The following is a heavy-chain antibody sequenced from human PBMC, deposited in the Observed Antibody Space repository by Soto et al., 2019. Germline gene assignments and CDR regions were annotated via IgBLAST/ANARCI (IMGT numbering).Heavy chain of an antibody. V-gene: IGHV2-5*02. CDR2: IYWDDDK. CDR1: GFSLSTSGVG. D-gene: IGHD3-10*01. Sequence: QITLKESGPPLVKPTQTLTLTCTFSGFSLSTSGVGEGWIRQPPGKALEWLALIYWDDDKRYSPSLKSRLTITKDTSKNQVVLTMTNMDPVDTATYYCALTYYGSGSYYNVRWFDPWGQGTLVTVSS. CDR3: ALTYYGSGSYYNVRWFDP. J-gene: IGHJ5*02.